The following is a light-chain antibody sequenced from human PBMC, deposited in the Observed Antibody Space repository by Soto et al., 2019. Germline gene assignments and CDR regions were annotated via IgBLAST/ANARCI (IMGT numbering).Light chain of an antibody. V-gene: IGKV3-15*01. CDR1: QSISSN. J-gene: IGKJ1*01. CDR2: GAS. CDR3: QQYHDWPPWT. Sequence: EIVMTQSPATLSVSPGERATLSCRASQSISSNLAWYQQKPGQAPRLLIYGASTRATGIPARFSGSGSVTEFTLNISSLQSEDFAVYYCQQYHDWPPWTFGQGTKVEIK.